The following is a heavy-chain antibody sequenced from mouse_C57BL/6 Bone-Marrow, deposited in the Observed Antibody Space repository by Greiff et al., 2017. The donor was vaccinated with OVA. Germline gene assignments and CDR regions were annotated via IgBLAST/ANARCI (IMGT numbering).Heavy chain of an antibody. CDR1: GFPFSSYT. CDR3: ARPSTVVYYYAMDY. V-gene: IGHV5-9*01. D-gene: IGHD1-1*01. Sequence: EVKLVESGGGLVKPGGSLKLSCAASGFPFSSYTMSWVRQTPEKRLEWVATLSGGGGNTYYPDSVKGRFTISRDNAKNTLYLQMSSLMSEDTALYYWARPSTVVYYYAMDYWGQGTSVTVSS. CDR2: LSGGGGNT. J-gene: IGHJ4*01.